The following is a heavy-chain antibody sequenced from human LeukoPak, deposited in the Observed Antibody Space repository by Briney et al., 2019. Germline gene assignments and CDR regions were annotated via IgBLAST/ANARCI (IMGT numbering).Heavy chain of an antibody. J-gene: IGHJ6*03. CDR1: GYTFTSYY. V-gene: IGHV1-46*03. Sequence: GASVKVYCKASGYTFTSYYMHRVRQAPGQGLEWMGIINPSGGSTNYAQKFQGRVTMTRDTSTSTVYMDLTSLRSEDTAVYYCARVRSGSGNDYYYYMDVWGKGTTVTVSS. D-gene: IGHD3-10*01. CDR2: INPSGGST. CDR3: ARVRSGSGNDYYYYMDV.